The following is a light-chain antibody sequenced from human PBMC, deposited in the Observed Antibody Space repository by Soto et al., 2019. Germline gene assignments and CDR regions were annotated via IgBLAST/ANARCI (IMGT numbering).Light chain of an antibody. Sequence: IVMTQSPLSLPFTPGEPSSISCRASQSLLHSNGYNYLDWYLQKPGQSPQLLIYLGSNRASGVPDRFSGSGSGTDFTLKISRVEAEDVGVYYCMQALQTRITFGQGTRLEIK. CDR1: QSLLHSNGYNY. CDR2: LGS. V-gene: IGKV2-28*01. CDR3: MQALQTRIT. J-gene: IGKJ5*01.